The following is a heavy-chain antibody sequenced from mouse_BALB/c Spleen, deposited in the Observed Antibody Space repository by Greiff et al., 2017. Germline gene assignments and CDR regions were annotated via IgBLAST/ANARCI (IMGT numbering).Heavy chain of an antibody. V-gene: IGHV5-6-5*01. CDR1: GFTFSSYA. J-gene: IGHJ3*01. Sequence: EVQLQESGGGLVKPGGSLKLSCAASGFTFSSYAMSWVRQTPEKRLEWVASISSGGSTYYPDSVKGRFTISRDNARNILYLQMSSLRSEDTAMYYCARDDSFAYWGQGTLVTVSA. CDR2: ISSGGST. CDR3: ARDDSFAY. D-gene: IGHD2-4*01.